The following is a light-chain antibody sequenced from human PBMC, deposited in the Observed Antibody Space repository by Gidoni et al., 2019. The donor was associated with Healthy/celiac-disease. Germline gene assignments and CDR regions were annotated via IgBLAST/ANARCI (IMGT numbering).Light chain of an antibody. V-gene: IGKV3-15*01. CDR1: QSVSSN. CDR2: GAS. Sequence: EIVMTQSPATLSVSPGERATLSCRASQSVSSNLAWYQQKPGQAPRLLIYGASTRATGIPARFSGSGYGTEFTLTISSLQSEDFAVYYCQQYNNWPPYTFGQGPSWRSN. J-gene: IGKJ2*01. CDR3: QQYNNWPPYT.